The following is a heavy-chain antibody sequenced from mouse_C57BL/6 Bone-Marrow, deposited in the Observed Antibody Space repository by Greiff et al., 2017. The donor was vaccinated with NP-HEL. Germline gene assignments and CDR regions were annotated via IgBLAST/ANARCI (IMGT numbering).Heavy chain of an antibody. Sequence: QVQLQQPGAELVKPGASVKLSCKASGYTFTSYWMHWVKQRPGQGLEWIGMIHPNSGSTNYNEKFKSKATLTVDKSSSTAYMQLSSLTSEDSAVYYCARRPVGPGLPLYFDYWGQGTTLTVSS. J-gene: IGHJ2*01. CDR1: GYTFTSYW. D-gene: IGHD1-1*01. CDR3: ARRPVGPGLPLYFDY. CDR2: IHPNSGST. V-gene: IGHV1-64*01.